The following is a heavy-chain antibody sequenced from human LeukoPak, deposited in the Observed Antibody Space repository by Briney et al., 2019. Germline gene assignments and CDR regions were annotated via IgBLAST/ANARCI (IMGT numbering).Heavy chain of an antibody. Sequence: GGSLRLSCAASGFTFSSYSMNWVRQAPGKGLEWVSSISSSSYIYYADSVKGRFTISRDNAKNSLYLQMNSLRAEDTAVYYCARGAYDYVWGSYRYTPGAFDYWGQGTLVTVSS. CDR1: GFTFSSYS. V-gene: IGHV3-21*01. D-gene: IGHD3-16*02. CDR2: ISSSSYI. J-gene: IGHJ4*02. CDR3: ARGAYDYVWGSYRYTPGAFDY.